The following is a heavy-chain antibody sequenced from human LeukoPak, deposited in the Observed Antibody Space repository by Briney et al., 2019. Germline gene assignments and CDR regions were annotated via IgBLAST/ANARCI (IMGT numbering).Heavy chain of an antibody. CDR1: GGSISSISYY. J-gene: IGHJ4*02. CDR3: ARVAVRGVIIDY. V-gene: IGHV4-39*07. CDR2: IYYSGST. Sequence: SETLSLTCNVSGGSISSISYYWGWIRQPPGKGLEWIGSIYYSGSTYYNPSLKSRVTISVDTSKNQFSLKLSSVTAADTAVYYCARVAVRGVIIDYWGQGTLVTVSS. D-gene: IGHD3-10*01.